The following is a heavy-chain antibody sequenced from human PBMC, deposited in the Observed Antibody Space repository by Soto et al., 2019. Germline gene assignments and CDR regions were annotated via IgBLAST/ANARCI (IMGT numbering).Heavy chain of an antibody. J-gene: IGHJ4*02. CDR3: ARAKREVAATPYNDY. V-gene: IGHV3-21*01. CDR1: GFTFSSYS. D-gene: IGHD2-15*01. CDR2: ISSSSSYI. Sequence: PGVSLRLSCAASGFTFSSYSMNWVRQAPGKGLEWVSSISSSSSYIYYADSVKGRLTISRDNSKNTLYLHMNSLRAEDTAVYYCARAKREVAATPYNDYWGQGTLVTVSS.